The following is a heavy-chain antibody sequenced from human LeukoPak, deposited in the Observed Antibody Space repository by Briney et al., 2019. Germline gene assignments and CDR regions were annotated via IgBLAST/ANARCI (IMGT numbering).Heavy chain of an antibody. CDR1: GFTVSSNY. J-gene: IGHJ4*02. CDR3: ARGGYSSAWYVFDY. D-gene: IGHD6-19*01. V-gene: IGHV3-7*01. CDR2: IKQDGSEK. Sequence: GGSLRLSCAASGFTVSSNYMSWVRQAPGKGLEWVANIKQDGSEKYYVDSVKGRFTISRDNAKNSLYLQMNSLRAEDTAVYYCARGGYSSAWYVFDYWGQGTLVTVSS.